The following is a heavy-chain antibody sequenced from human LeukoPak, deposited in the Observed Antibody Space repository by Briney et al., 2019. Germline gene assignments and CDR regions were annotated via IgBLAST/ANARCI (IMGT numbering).Heavy chain of an antibody. CDR1: GDSFSSHY. CDR2: ISYIGTT. D-gene: IGHD4-17*01. Sequence: SETLSLTCAVSGDSFSSHYWTWIRQPPGRGLEWIGYISYIGTTNYNPSLKSRVTITIDTSKNQFSLKLSSVTTADTAVYYCARDLVTVTKGFDIWGLGTMVSVSS. J-gene: IGHJ3*02. V-gene: IGHV4-59*11. CDR3: ARDLVTVTKGFDI.